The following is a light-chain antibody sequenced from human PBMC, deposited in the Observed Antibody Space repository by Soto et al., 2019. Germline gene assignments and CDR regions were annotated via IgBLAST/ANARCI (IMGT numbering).Light chain of an antibody. CDR2: GAS. J-gene: IGKJ1*01. CDR1: QSINAH. Sequence: EVVMTQSPATLSVSPGERVTLSCRASQSINAHLAWYPQKPGQAPRILIHGASTRATGIPARFSGSGFGTEFILTISSLQSEDLTDYYYQHYTTWLWTFGRGTEVEIQ. CDR3: QHYTTWLWT. V-gene: IGKV3-15*01.